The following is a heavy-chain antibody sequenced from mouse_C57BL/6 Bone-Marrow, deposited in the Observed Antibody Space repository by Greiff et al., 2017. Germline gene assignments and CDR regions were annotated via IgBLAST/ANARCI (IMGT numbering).Heavy chain of an antibody. CDR1: GYSFTGYY. J-gene: IGHJ4*01. CDR2: INPSTGGT. V-gene: IGHV1-42*01. Sequence: VQLQQPGPELVKPGASVKISCKASGYSFTGYYMKWLKQSPEKSLEWIGEINPSTGGTTYNQKFKAKDTLTVAKSSSTAYMQLKSLTSEDSAVYYCARWSYAMDYWGQGTSVTVSS. CDR3: ARWSYAMDY.